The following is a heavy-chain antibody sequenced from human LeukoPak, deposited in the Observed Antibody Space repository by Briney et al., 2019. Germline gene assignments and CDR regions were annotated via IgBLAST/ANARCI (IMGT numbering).Heavy chain of an antibody. CDR1: GGSISSYY. CDR2: IYYSGST. J-gene: IGHJ4*02. CDR3: ARTYSGTYFDY. V-gene: IGHV4-59*01. Sequence: SETLSLTCTVSGGSISSYYWSWIRQPPGKGLEWIGYIYYSGSTNYNPSLKSRVTISVDTSKNQFSLNPSSVTAADTAVYYCARTYSGTYFDYWGQGTLVTVSS. D-gene: IGHD1-26*01.